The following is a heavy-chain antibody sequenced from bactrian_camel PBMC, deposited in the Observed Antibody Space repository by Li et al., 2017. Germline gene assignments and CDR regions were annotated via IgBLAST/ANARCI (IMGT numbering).Heavy chain of an antibody. V-gene: IGHV3S61*01. D-gene: IGHD1*01. J-gene: IGHJ4*01. CDR2: ISGDGST. Sequence: HVQLVESGGRSVETGGSLRLSCKPSFFILDDFDMMWYRQAPGNECELVSSISGDGSTYYTDAVKGRFTISQDATKNTLYLQMNSLKTDDTGVYYCAALNETFGARFAWCSDFRGEGTQVTVS. CDR1: FFILDDFD. CDR3: AALNETFGARFAWCSDF.